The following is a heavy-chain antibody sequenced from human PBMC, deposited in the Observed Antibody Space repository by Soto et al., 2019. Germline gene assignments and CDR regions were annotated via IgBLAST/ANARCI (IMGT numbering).Heavy chain of an antibody. V-gene: IGHV3-49*03. CDR2: IRGRVYGGTT. J-gene: IGHJ4*02. CDR1: GFTFGDYS. Sequence: PGGSLRLSCTGSGFTFGDYSMSWFRQAPGKGLEWVGFIRGRVYGGTTEYAASVKDRFTISRDDSKSIAYLQMNNLKTEDTATYYCSRGHLTTTTSPTRYFDSWGQGTLVTVSS. D-gene: IGHD3-22*01. CDR3: SRGHLTTTTSPTRYFDS.